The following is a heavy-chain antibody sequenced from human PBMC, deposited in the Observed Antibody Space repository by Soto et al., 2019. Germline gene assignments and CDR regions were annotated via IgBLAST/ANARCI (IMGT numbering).Heavy chain of an antibody. CDR1: GFTFSSYA. CDR2: ISGSGGST. D-gene: IGHD4-17*01. J-gene: IGHJ6*02. CDR3: AQEENYGVTRVYSYYGMGV. V-gene: IGHV3-23*01. Sequence: EVQLLESGGGLVQPGGSLRLSCAASGFTFSSYAMSWVRQAPGKGLEWVSAISGSGGSTYYADSVKGRFTISSDNSKNTLYLQMNSLRAEDTAVYYCAQEENYGVTRVYSYYGMGVWGQGTTVSVSS.